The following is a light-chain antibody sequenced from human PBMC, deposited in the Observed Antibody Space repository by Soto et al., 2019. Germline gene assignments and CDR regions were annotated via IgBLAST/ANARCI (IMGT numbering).Light chain of an antibody. CDR2: DAS. Sequence: DIQMTQSPSTLSASVGDGVTITCRASQNISVWLAWYQQRPGKAPKFLMYDASSLETGVPSRFSGSGSGTEFTLTIRSLQPDDSAPDDCQQYDSSSPTFGQGTKLEIK. CDR3: QQYDSSSPT. V-gene: IGKV1-5*01. J-gene: IGKJ2*01. CDR1: QNISVW.